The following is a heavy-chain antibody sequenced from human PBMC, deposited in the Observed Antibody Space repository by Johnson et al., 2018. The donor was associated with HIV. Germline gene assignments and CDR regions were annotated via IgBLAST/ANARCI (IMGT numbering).Heavy chain of an antibody. CDR1: GFTFGSYD. CDR3: ARVTHSYGYWGAFDI. CDR2: IHSGGIT. Sequence: VQLVETGGGLVQPGGSLRLSCAASGFTFGSYDMSWVRQAPGKGLERVSVIHSGGITYYADSVTGRFTISRDNSKNTVYLQMNRLRAGDTAVYYCARVTHSYGYWGAFDIWGQGTMVTVSS. D-gene: IGHD5-18*01. J-gene: IGHJ3*02. V-gene: IGHV3-66*01.